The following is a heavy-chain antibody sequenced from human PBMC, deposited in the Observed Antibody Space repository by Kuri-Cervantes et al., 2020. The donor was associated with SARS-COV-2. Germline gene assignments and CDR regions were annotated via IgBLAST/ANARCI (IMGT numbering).Heavy chain of an antibody. V-gene: IGHV4-31*03. J-gene: IGHJ5*02. CDR2: IYYSGST. CDR1: GGSISSGGYY. D-gene: IGHD3-3*01. CDR3: ARQMMSTITIFGVVITRHWFDP. Sequence: SETLSLTCTVAGGSISSGGYYWSWIRQHPGKGLEWIGYIYYSGSTYYNPSLKSRVTISADTSKNQFSLKLSSVTAADTAVYYCARQMMSTITIFGVVITRHWFDPWGQGTLVTVSS.